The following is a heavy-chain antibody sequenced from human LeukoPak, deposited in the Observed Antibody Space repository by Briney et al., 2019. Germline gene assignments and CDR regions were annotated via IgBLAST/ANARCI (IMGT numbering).Heavy chain of an antibody. D-gene: IGHD2-15*01. CDR3: AKDPNCSGGSCYREDY. J-gene: IGHJ4*02. CDR2: ISGSGGST. V-gene: IGHV3-23*01. CDR1: GFTFSSYG. Sequence: GGTLRLSCAASGFTFSSYGMSWVRQAPGKGLEWVSAISGSGGSTYYADSVKGRFTISRDNSKNTLYLQMNSLRAEDTAVYYCAKDPNCSGGSCYREDYWGQGTLVTVSS.